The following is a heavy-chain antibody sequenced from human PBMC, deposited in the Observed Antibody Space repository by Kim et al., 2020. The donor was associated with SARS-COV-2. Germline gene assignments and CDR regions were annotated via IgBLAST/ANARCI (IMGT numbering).Heavy chain of an antibody. D-gene: IGHD3-22*01. V-gene: IGHV4-30-2*01. CDR3: ARAIFPPLEYNYYDSSGYYPPYFDY. CDR1: GGSISSGGYS. CDR2: IYHSGST. Sequence: SETLSLTCAVSGGSISSGGYSWSWIRQPPGKGLEWIGYIYHSGSTYYNPSLKSRVTISVDRSKNQFSLKLSSVTAADTAVYYCARAIFPPLEYNYYDSSGYYPPYFDYWGQGTRVTVSS. J-gene: IGHJ4*02.